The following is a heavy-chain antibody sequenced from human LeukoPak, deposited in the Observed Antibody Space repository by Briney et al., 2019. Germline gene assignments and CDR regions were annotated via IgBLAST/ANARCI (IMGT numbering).Heavy chain of an antibody. Sequence: PSETLSLTCTVSGGSISSSSYYWGWIRQPPGKGLEWIGGIYYSGSTYYNPSLKSRVTISVDTSKSQFSLKLSSVTPEDTAVYYCARDCGLKGYYYYYMDVWGKGTTVTVSS. CDR2: IYYSGST. V-gene: IGHV4-39*07. CDR1: GGSISSSSYY. CDR3: ARDCGLKGYYYYYMDV. D-gene: IGHD2-21*01. J-gene: IGHJ6*03.